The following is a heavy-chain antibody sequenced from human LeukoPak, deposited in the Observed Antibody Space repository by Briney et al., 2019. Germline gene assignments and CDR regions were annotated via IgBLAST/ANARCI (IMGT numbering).Heavy chain of an antibody. CDR1: GFTFDDYA. CDR3: AKGLLGYCSGGSCYSDYFDY. V-gene: IGHV3-9*01. CDR2: ISWNSGSI. D-gene: IGHD2-15*01. J-gene: IGHJ4*02. Sequence: GGSLRLSCAASGFTFDDYAMHWVRQAPGKGLEWVSGISWNSGSIGYADSVKGRFTISGDNAKNSLYLQMNSLRAEDTALYYCAKGLLGYCSGGSCYSDYFDYWGQGTLVTVSS.